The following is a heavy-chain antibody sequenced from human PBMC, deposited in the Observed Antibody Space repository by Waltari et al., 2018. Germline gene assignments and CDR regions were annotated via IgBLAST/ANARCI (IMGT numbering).Heavy chain of an antibody. V-gene: IGHV1-69*12. D-gene: IGHD5-12*01. J-gene: IGHJ4*02. CDR3: ARVGVEMATMYYFDY. CDR1: VGTSTTYA. CDR2: IIPIFGTA. Sequence: QVQLVQSGAEVKKPGSSVKVSCKASVGTSTTYAITWVLRAPGQGLEWMGGIIPIFGTANYEQKFQGRVTITADESTSTAYMELSSLRSEDTAVYYCARVGVEMATMYYFDYWGQGTLVTVSS.